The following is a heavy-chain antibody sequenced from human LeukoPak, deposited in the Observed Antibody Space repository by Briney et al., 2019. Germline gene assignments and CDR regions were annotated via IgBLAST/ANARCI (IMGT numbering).Heavy chain of an antibody. V-gene: IGHV3-7*03. CDR1: GFTFSTYW. CDR3: SDPGVGF. D-gene: IGHD3-3*01. J-gene: IGHJ4*02. Sequence: GGSLRLSCVASGFTFSTYWMSWVRQAPGKGLKWVATVKQDGNEKNYVDSVKGRFTISRDNGKNSLYLEMKNLRAEDTAVYYCSDPGVGFWGQGTLVTVSS. CDR2: VKQDGNEK.